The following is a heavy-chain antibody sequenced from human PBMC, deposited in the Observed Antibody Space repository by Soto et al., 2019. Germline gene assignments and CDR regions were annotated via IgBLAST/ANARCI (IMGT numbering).Heavy chain of an antibody. CDR2: IRSKANNFAT. CDR3: TRRSEYDSGGYYYAYAY. Sequence: TDSCGAAGVTSSDSAMHRVSQESGKGLEWLGRIRSKANNFATAYAASVKGRFTISRDDAKNTVYLQMNSLNSEDTAVYYCTRRSEYDSGGYYYAYAYWGQGTRVIVSS. CDR1: GVTSSDSA. J-gene: IGHJ4*02. D-gene: IGHD3-22*01. V-gene: IGHV3-73*01.